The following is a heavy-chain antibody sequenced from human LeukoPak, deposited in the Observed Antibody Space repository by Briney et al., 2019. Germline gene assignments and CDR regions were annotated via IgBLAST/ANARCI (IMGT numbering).Heavy chain of an antibody. D-gene: IGHD3-10*01. J-gene: IGHJ5*02. CDR1: GGSISSYY. CDR3: ARDRASNWFDP. Sequence: SETLSLTCTVSGGSISSYYWSWIRQPPAKGLEWIGYIYYSGSTNYNPSLKSRVTISVDTSKNQFSLKLSSVTAADTAVYYCARDRASNWFDPWGQGTLVTVSS. CDR2: IYYSGST. V-gene: IGHV4-59*01.